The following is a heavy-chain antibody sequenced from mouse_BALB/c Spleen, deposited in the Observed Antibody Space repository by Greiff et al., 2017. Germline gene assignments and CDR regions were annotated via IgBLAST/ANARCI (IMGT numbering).Heavy chain of an antibody. CDR2: ISSGGST. J-gene: IGHJ2*01. V-gene: IGHV5-6-5*01. Sequence: EVQLMESGGGLVKPGGSLKLSCAASGFTFSSYAMSWVRQTPEKRLEWVASISSGGSTYYPDSVKGRFTISRDNARNILYLQMSSLRSEDTAMYYCAGGRGILRTSYYFDYWGQGTTLTVSS. CDR1: GFTFSSYA. D-gene: IGHD5-2*01. CDR3: AGGRGILRTSYYFDY.